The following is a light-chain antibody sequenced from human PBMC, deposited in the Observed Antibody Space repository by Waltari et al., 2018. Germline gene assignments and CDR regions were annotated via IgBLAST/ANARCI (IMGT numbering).Light chain of an antibody. CDR1: QSISSY. CDR2: AAS. CDR3: QQTYSTPRT. J-gene: IGKJ1*01. V-gene: IGKV1-39*01. Sequence: DIQMTQSPSSLSASVGDRVTITCRASQSISSYLNWYQQKPGKAPELLIYAASSLQSGVPSRFICSGSGTDFTLTISSLQPEDFATYYCQQTYSTPRTFGQGAKVESK.